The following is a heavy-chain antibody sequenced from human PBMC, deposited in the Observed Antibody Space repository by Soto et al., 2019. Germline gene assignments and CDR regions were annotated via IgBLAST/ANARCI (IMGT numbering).Heavy chain of an antibody. J-gene: IGHJ4*02. Sequence: QLQLQESGPGLVKPSETLSLTCTVSGGSISSSSYYWGWIRQPPGKGLEWIGSIYYSGSTYYNPSLKSRVTISVDTSKNQFALRLSSVTAADTAVYYCASGRVFDYWGQGTLVTVSS. CDR2: IYYSGST. V-gene: IGHV4-39*01. CDR3: ASGRVFDY. CDR1: GGSISSSSYY. D-gene: IGHD6-6*01.